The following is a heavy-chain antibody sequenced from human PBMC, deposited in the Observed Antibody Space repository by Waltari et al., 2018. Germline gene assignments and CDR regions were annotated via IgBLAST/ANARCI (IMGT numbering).Heavy chain of an antibody. CDR1: GGSISSGGYY. CDR2: IYYSGGT. V-gene: IGHV4-31*03. D-gene: IGHD2-8*02. CDR3: ARDRWVGGGVVFPDY. Sequence: QVQLQESGPGLVKPSQTLSLTCTVSGGSISSGGYYWSWIRQHPGKGLEWIGYIYYSGGTYHNPSLKSRVTIAVDTSKNQFSLKLSSGTAADTAVYYWARDRWVGGGVVFPDYWGQGTLVTVSS. J-gene: IGHJ4*02.